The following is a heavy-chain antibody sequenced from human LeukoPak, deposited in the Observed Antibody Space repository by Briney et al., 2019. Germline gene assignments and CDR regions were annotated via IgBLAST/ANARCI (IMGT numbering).Heavy chain of an antibody. CDR1: GYTSTGYY. D-gene: IGHD3-22*01. CDR2: INPNSGGT. CDR3: AKPYYYDSSGYYYYYYYGMDV. V-gene: IGHV1-2*02. Sequence: ASVKVSCKASGYTSTGYYMHWVRQGPGQGLEWMGWINPNSGGTNYAQKFQGRVTMTRDTSISTAYMELSRLRSDDTAVYCCAKPYYYDSSGYYYYYYYGMDVWSQGTTVTVSS. J-gene: IGHJ6*02.